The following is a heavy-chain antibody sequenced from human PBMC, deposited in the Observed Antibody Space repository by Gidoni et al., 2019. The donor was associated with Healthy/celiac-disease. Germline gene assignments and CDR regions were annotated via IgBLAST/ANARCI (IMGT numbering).Heavy chain of an antibody. CDR3: ASSGYYYDGGRYFDY. CDR2: IWKYGSNK. J-gene: IGHJ4*02. V-gene: IGHV3-33*01. Sequence: QVQLVESGGGVVPPGRSLRLSSPASGFTFSSYGSHWVRQAPGKGLEWVAVIWKYGSNKYYSDSVKGRFTSSRDNSKNTLYLQMNSLRAEDTAVYYCASSGYYYDGGRYFDYWGQGTLVTVSS. CDR1: GFTFSSYG. D-gene: IGHD3-22*01.